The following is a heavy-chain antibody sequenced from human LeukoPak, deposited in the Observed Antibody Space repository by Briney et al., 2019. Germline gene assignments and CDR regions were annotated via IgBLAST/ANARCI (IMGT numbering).Heavy chain of an antibody. CDR3: ASLGSGSYSRKNWYFDL. CDR2: VNQSGST. V-gene: IGHV4-34*01. CDR1: GGSFSGYY. D-gene: IGHD3-10*01. Sequence: PSETLSLTCAVYGGSFSGYYWSWIRQPPGKGLEWIGEVNQSGSTNYNPSLKSRVSISVDTSKNQFSLKLSPVTAADTAVYYCASLGSGSYSRKNWYFDLWGRGTLVTVSS. J-gene: IGHJ2*01.